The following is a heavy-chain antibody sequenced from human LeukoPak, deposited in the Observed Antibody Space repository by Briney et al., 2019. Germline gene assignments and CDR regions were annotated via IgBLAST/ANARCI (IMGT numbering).Heavy chain of an antibody. V-gene: IGHV3-53*01. D-gene: IGHD3-22*01. J-gene: IGHJ6*02. CDR2: IYSGGST. CDR3: ANYYEVRYYYYYGMDV. CDR1: GFTVSSNY. Sequence: GGSLRLSCAASGFTVSSNYMSWVRQAPGKGLEWVSVIYSGGSTYYADSVKGRFTISRDNSKNTLYLQMNSLRAEDTAVYYCANYYEVRYYYYYGMDVWGQGTTVTVSS.